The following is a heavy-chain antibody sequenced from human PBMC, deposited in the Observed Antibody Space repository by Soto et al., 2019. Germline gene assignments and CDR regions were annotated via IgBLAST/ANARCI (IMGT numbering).Heavy chain of an antibody. V-gene: IGHV1-18*01. CDR1: GGTFSSYA. CDR3: ARDIRDGIVGVTFDY. D-gene: IGHD1-26*01. CDR2: ISAYNGNT. J-gene: IGHJ4*02. Sequence: GASVKVSCKASGGTFSSYAISWVRQAPGQGLEWMGWISAYNGNTNYAQKLQGRVTMTTDTSTSTAYMELRSLRSDDTAVYYCARDIRDGIVGVTFDYWGQGTLVTVSS.